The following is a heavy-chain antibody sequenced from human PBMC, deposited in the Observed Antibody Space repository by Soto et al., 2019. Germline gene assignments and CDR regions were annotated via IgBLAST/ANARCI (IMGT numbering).Heavy chain of an antibody. J-gene: IGHJ4*02. CDR1: GGTFSSYA. Sequence: QVQLVQSGAEVKKPGSSVKVSCKASGGTFSSYAISWVRQAPGQGLEWMGGIIPIFGTANYAQKFQGRVTITADESTSTAYMELSSLRSEDTAVYYCARAEGVVRGVIITTPVYFDYWGQGTLVTVSS. D-gene: IGHD3-10*01. V-gene: IGHV1-69*01. CDR2: IIPIFGTA. CDR3: ARAEGVVRGVIITTPVYFDY.